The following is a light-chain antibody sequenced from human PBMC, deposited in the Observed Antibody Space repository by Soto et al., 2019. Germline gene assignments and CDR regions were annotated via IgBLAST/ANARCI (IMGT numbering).Light chain of an antibody. Sequence: IQMTQSPSSLSASVGDRVTITCQASQDISKNLNWYQQKPGKDPKLLIYDASSLQTGVPSRFSGSGSETHFTFTISRLQPEDLAAYYCQQYAKLLPITLGQGTRLEIK. CDR1: QDISKN. CDR2: DAS. J-gene: IGKJ5*01. V-gene: IGKV1-33*01. CDR3: QQYAKLLPIT.